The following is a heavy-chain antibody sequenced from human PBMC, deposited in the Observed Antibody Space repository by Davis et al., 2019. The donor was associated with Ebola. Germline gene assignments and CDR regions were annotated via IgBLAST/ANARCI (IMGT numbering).Heavy chain of an antibody. Sequence: GESLKISCQDSGNSFSSHWIGWVRQMPGKGLEWMGIIYTGDSDTRYSPSFRGQVTISADKSMKTAFLQWSSLKASDTAIYYCARGTNAYNPGGYFDSWGQGTLVTVSS. V-gene: IGHV5-51*01. CDR2: IYTGDSDT. CDR3: ARGTNAYNPGGYFDS. D-gene: IGHD5-24*01. J-gene: IGHJ4*02. CDR1: GNSFSSHW.